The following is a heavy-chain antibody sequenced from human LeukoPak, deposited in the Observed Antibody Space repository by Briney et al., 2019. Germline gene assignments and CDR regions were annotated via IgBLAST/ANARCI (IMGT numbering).Heavy chain of an antibody. D-gene: IGHD3-10*01. CDR1: GYTFTSYY. Sequence: ASVKVSCKASGYTFTSYYMHWVRQAPGQGLEWMGIINPSGGSTSYAQKFQGRVTMTRDTSISTAYMELSRLRSDDTAVYYCARVPSVVRGVSIDYWGQGTLVTVSS. V-gene: IGHV1-46*01. J-gene: IGHJ4*02. CDR2: INPSGGST. CDR3: ARVPSVVRGVSIDY.